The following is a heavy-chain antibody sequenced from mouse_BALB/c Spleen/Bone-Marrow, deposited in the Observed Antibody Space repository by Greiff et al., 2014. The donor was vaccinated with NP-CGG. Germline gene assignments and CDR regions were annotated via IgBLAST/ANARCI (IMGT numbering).Heavy chain of an antibody. CDR3: SSYAMDY. J-gene: IGHJ4*01. V-gene: IGHV14-3*02. CDR1: GFNIKDTY. Sequence: VQLQQPGAELVKPGASVKLSCTASGFNIKDTYMHWVKQRPEQGLEWIGRIDPANGNTKYDPKFQGKATITADTSSNTAYLQLSSLTSEDTAVYYGSSYAMDYWGQGTSVTVSP. CDR2: IDPANGNT.